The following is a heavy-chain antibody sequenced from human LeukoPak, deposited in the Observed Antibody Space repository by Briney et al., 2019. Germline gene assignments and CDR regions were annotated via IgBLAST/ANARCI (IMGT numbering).Heavy chain of an antibody. D-gene: IGHD6-13*01. CDR3: ARPLSGSSSWHGDAFDI. Sequence: SETLSLTCTVSGGSISSSTYYWGWIRQPPGKGLEWIGSIYCSGSTYYNASLKSRVTISADTSKNQFSLKLSSVTAAGTAVYYCARPLSGSSSWHGDAFDIWGQGTMVTVSS. CDR2: IYCSGST. J-gene: IGHJ3*02. CDR1: GGSISSSTYY. V-gene: IGHV4-39*01.